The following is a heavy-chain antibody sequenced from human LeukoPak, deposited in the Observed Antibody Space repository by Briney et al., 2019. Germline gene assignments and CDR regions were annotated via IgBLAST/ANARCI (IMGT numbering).Heavy chain of an antibody. J-gene: IGHJ4*02. Sequence: ASVKVSCKASGYTFTSYGISWVRQAPGQGLEWMGGIIPIFGTANYAQKFQGRVTITRDTSASTAYMELSSLRSEDTAVYYCARSFDWLYFDYWGQGTLVTVSS. CDR3: ARSFDWLYFDY. CDR2: IIPIFGTA. V-gene: IGHV1-69*05. CDR1: GYTFTSYG. D-gene: IGHD3-9*01.